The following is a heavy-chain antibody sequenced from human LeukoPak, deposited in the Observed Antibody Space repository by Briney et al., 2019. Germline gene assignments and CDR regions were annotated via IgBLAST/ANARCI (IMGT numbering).Heavy chain of an antibody. V-gene: IGHV3-15*01. D-gene: IGHD3-10*01. CDR2: IQSKTAGGTT. CDR1: GFTLSNTW. CDR3: ATLTVRGVINI. J-gene: IGHJ4*02. Sequence: GGSLRHSCAPSGFTLSNTWMSGLPHAPGKALECGGRIQSKTAGGTTEYAAPVQGRFTISRDDSKTTLYLQMNSLKTEDTAVYYCATLTVRGVINIWGQGTLVTVSS.